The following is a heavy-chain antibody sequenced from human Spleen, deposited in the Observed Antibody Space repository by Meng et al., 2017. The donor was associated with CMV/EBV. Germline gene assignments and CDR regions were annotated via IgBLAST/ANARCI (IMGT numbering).Heavy chain of an antibody. CDR3: ARENRQIMERYGLDV. Sequence: GESLKISCAASGFTFSSYAVSWVRQAPGKGLEWVSAISASGGNTYYADSVRGRVTISRDNSKNMLYLQMNSLRAEDTAIYYCARENRQIMERYGLDVWGQGATVTVSS. J-gene: IGHJ6*02. CDR2: ISASGGNT. V-gene: IGHV3-23*01. CDR1: GFTFSSYA. D-gene: IGHD3-16*01.